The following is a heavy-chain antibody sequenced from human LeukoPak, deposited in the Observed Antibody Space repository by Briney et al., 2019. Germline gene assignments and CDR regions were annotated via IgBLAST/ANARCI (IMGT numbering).Heavy chain of an antibody. Sequence: ASVKVSCKASGYTFTSYDINWVRQATGQGLEWMGWMNPNSGNTGYAQKFQGRVTMTRNTSISTAYMELSSLRSEDTAVYYCARGYCSSTSCSTYFDYWGQGTLVTVSS. V-gene: IGHV1-8*01. CDR2: MNPNSGNT. D-gene: IGHD2-2*02. CDR1: GYTFTSYD. J-gene: IGHJ4*02. CDR3: ARGYCSSTSCSTYFDY.